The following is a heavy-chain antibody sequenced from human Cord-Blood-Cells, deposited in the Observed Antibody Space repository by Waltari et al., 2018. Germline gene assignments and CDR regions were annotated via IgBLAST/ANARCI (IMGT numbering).Heavy chain of an antibody. Sequence: QVQLVQSGAEVKKHGASVTVSCKASGYTFTSYDITWLRQANGQGLEWMGWMNPNSGNTGYAQKFQGRVTMTRNTSISTAYRELSSLRSEDTAVYYCARGSGIGGAFDIWGQGTMVTVSS. CDR2: MNPNSGNT. D-gene: IGHD3-10*01. CDR1: GYTFTSYD. V-gene: IGHV1-8*02. J-gene: IGHJ3*02. CDR3: ARGSGIGGAFDI.